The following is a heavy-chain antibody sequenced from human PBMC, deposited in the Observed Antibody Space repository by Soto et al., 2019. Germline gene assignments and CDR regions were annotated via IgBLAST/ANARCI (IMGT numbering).Heavy chain of an antibody. J-gene: IGHJ4*02. D-gene: IGHD2-15*01. CDR2: IYYSGST. V-gene: IGHV4-30-4*01. CDR1: GGSISSGDYY. Sequence: SLTCTVSGGSISSGDYYWSWIRQPPGKGLEWIGYIYYSGSTYYNPSLKSRVTISVDTSKNQFSLKLSSVTAADTAVYYCSRQDCSGDACQHPNWGQGTLVTVS. CDR3: SRQDCSGDACQHPN.